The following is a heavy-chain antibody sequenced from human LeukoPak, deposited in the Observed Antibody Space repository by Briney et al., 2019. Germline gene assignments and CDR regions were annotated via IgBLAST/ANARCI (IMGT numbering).Heavy chain of an antibody. CDR2: MNPNTGNA. D-gene: IGHD4-11*01. CDR3: ARVGYSNSYDY. J-gene: IGHJ4*02. V-gene: IGHV1-8*01. CDR1: GYTFTSYD. Sequence: GASVKVSCKASGYTFTSYDINWVRQATGQGLEWMGWMNPNTGNAGYAQTFQDRVTITWDASISTAYMDLSSLRSEDTAVYYCARVGYSNSYDYWGQGTLVTVSS.